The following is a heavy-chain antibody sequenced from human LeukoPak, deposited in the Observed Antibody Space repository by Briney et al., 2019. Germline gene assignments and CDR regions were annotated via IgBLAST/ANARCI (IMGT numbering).Heavy chain of an antibody. CDR2: ISWDGVGT. Sequence: GGSLRLSCAASGFTFDDYTMHWVRQAPGKGLEWVSLISWDGVGTYFADSVKGRFTISRDNAKNSLSLQMNSLRAEDAAVYYCARGPAAGNRLDSWGQGTLVTVSS. V-gene: IGHV3-43*01. CDR1: GFTFDDYT. CDR3: ARGPAAGNRLDS. D-gene: IGHD6-19*01. J-gene: IGHJ1*01.